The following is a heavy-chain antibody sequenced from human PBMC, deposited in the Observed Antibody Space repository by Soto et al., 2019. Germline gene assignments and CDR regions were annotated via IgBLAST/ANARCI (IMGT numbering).Heavy chain of an antibody. J-gene: IGHJ6*02. D-gene: IGHD2-21*02. V-gene: IGHV4-34*01. CDR2: INHSGST. CDR1: GESFNGYY. CDR3: ARLVTSTAYFYHGLDV. Sequence: SETLSLTCAVYGESFNGYYWSWIRQPPGKGLEWIGEINHSGSTNYNPSLKSRVIISVDTSKNQFSLKVSSVTAADTAVYYCARLVTSTAYFYHGLDVWGQGTTVTVSS.